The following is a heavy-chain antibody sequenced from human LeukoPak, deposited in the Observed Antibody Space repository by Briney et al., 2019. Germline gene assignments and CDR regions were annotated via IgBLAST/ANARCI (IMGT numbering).Heavy chain of an antibody. D-gene: IGHD6-6*01. V-gene: IGHV3-23*01. CDR2: IGSTGAST. Sequence: GGSLRLSCAASGFSFSSYAMTWVRQTPGKGLEWVSVIGSTGASTYYANSVRGRFTISRDNSKNTLYLQMNGLRAEDTAVYYCAKDKHTTSSPRFDCWGQGTLVTVSS. CDR3: AKDKHTTSSPRFDC. CDR1: GFSFSSYA. J-gene: IGHJ4*02.